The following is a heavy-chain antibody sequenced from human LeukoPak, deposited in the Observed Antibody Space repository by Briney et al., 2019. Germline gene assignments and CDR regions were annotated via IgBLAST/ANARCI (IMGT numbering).Heavy chain of an antibody. CDR1: GYTFTNYW. CDR3: ARHEVGGDSSSGYEYYYYMDV. CDR2: IYPDDSDT. J-gene: IGHJ6*03. D-gene: IGHD3-3*01. V-gene: IGHV5-51*01. Sequence: GESLKISCKASGYTFTNYWIGWVRQMPGKGLEWIGIIYPDDSDTKYSPSFQGQVTISVDESISTAYLQWSSLKASDTATYYCARHEVGGDSSSGYEYYYYMDVWGKGTAATVSS.